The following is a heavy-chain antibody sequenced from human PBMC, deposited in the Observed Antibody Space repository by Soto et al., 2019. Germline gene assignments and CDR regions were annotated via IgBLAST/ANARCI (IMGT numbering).Heavy chain of an antibody. Sequence: PGGSLRLSCAASGFTFSSYSMNWVRQAPGKGPEWISYIGPSHNDIGYAASVKGRFTISRDDSRKMVYLQMNSLKAEDTAMYYCSKYSGGPTTPAALGQGTLVTVSS. CDR1: GFTFSSYS. CDR3: SKYSGGPTTPAA. V-gene: IGHV3-21*05. D-gene: IGHD1-26*01. J-gene: IGHJ5*02. CDR2: IGPSHNDI.